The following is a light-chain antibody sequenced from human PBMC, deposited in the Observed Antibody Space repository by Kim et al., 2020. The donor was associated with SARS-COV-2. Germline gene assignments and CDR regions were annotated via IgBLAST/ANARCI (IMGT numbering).Light chain of an antibody. J-gene: IGLJ2*01. Sequence: GQSFTISCTGVSSDIGSYDYDSGYQHSPGKALKLIIYDVTKRPAGLPDRFSGAKSANTASLTVSGLQAEDEADYYCSSDAGRNNGVFGEGTQLTVL. CDR3: SSDAGRNNGV. CDR1: SSDIGSYDY. CDR2: DVT. V-gene: IGLV2-8*01.